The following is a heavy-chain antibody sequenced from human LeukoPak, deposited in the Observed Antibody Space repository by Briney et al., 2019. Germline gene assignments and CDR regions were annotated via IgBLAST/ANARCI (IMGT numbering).Heavy chain of an antibody. Sequence: GASVKVSCKASGYTFTSYGISWVRQAPGQGLEWMGWISAYNGNTNYAQKLQGRVTMTTDTSTSTAYMELRSLRSDDTAVYYCARKWIVGATFGLGAWGKGTLVTVSS. J-gene: IGHJ5*02. CDR2: ISAYNGNT. CDR1: GYTFTSYG. V-gene: IGHV1-18*01. CDR3: ARKWIVGATFGLGA. D-gene: IGHD1-26*01.